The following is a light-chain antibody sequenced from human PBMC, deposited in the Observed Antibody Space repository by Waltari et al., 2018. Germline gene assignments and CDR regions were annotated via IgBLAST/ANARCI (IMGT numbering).Light chain of an antibody. V-gene: IGKV1-33*01. CDR1: QDISNY. Sequence: DIQLTQSPSSLSASVGDRVTITCRASQDISNYLHWYQQKPGKAPKLLIYDASNLEIGVPSRFSGSQSGTDFTLTINSLLPEDVATYYCQRYDNLPVFAFGPGTKVDVK. J-gene: IGKJ3*01. CDR2: DAS. CDR3: QRYDNLPVFA.